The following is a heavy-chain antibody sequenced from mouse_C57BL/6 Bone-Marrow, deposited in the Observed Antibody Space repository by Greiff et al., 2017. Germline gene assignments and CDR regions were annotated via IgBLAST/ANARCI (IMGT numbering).Heavy chain of an antibody. V-gene: IGHV14-4*01. D-gene: IGHD1-1*01. Sequence: VQLKESGAELVRPGASVKLSCTASGFNIKDDYMHWVKQRPEQGLEWIGWIDPEDGATEYATKFQGKATITADTSSNTAYLQLSSLTSEDTAVDYCTTVVHYWGQGTTLTVSS. J-gene: IGHJ2*01. CDR2: IDPEDGAT. CDR3: TTVVHY. CDR1: GFNIKDDY.